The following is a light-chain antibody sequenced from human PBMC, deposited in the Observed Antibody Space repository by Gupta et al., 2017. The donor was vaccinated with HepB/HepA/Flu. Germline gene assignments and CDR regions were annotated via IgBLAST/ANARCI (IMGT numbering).Light chain of an antibody. Sequence: EVVLTQSPVTLSLSPGESATLSCRASQTIGNFLAGYQQRPGQAPRLLIYDVVNRATGIPARFSGSASGTDFSLTISSLEPEDFAVYYCQQRFSWPATFGQGTKLEIK. CDR1: QTIGNF. CDR2: DVV. J-gene: IGKJ2*01. CDR3: QQRFSWPAT. V-gene: IGKV3-11*01.